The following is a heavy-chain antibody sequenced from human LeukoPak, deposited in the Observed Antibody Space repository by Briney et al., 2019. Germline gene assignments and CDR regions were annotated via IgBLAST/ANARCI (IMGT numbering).Heavy chain of an antibody. D-gene: IGHD3-22*01. Sequence: GGSLRLSCAASGFTFSSYWMSWVRQAPGKGLEWVANIKQGGSEKYYVDSVKGRFTISRDNAKNSLYLQMNSLRAEDTAVYYCARKNTYYYDSSGFDYWGQGTLVTVSS. CDR1: GFTFSSYW. J-gene: IGHJ4*02. V-gene: IGHV3-7*01. CDR2: IKQGGSEK. CDR3: ARKNTYYYDSSGFDY.